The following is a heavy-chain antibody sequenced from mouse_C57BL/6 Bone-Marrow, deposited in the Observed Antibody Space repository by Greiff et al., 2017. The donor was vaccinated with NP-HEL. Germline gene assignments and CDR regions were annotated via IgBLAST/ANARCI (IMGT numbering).Heavy chain of an antibody. D-gene: IGHD2-5*01. CDR3: ARSTHSNAWFAY. CDR1: GYAFSSSW. J-gene: IGHJ3*01. CDR2: IYPGDGDT. Sequence: QVQLKQSGPELVKPGASVKISCKASGYAFSSSWMNWVKQRPGKGLEWIGRIYPGDGDTNYNGKFKGKATLTADKSSSTAYMQLSSLTSEDSAVYFCARSTHSNAWFAYWGQGTLVTVSA. V-gene: IGHV1-82*01.